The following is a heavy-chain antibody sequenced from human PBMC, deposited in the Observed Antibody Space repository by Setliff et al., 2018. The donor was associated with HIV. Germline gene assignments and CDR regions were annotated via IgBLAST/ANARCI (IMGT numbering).Heavy chain of an antibody. CDR3: AGVSSQFSEWRKDYFEY. D-gene: IGHD3-3*01. CDR1: GDTLTDFY. CDR2: ITPNSGGT. V-gene: IGHV1-2*02. Sequence: ASVKVSCKASGDTLTDFYIHWVRQAPGQGLEWMGWITPNSGGTEYAGKFQGRVTLTRDTSINTAYMEVTRLTSDDTAVHYCAGVSSQFSEWRKDYFEYWGQGSLVTVSS. J-gene: IGHJ4*02.